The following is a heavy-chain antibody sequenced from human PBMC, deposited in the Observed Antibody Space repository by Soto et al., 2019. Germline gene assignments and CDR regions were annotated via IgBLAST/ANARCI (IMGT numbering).Heavy chain of an antibody. CDR2: ISRDGRST. J-gene: IGHJ4*02. V-gene: IGHV3-64*04. CDR1: GFTFSMHS. CDR3: ARDQGYSHY. D-gene: IGHD5-18*01. Sequence: GGSLRLSCSASGFTFSMHSMHWVRQTPGKALEYVSAISRDGRSTYYADSVKGRFTISRDNSKNTLYLQMNSLRAEDTAVYYCARDQGYSHYWGQGTLVTVSS.